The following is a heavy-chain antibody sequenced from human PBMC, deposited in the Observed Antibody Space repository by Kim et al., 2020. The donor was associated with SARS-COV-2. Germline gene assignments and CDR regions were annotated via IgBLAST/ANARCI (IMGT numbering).Heavy chain of an antibody. CDR2: FRRKDYGGTT. D-gene: IGHD6-19*01. CDR1: GFTFGDYG. CDR3: TRDRVAGYFDY. Sequence: GGSLRLSCTTSGFTFGDYGMSWVRQAPGKGLEWVGLFRRKDYGGTTEYAASVKGRFSISRDDSRSIAYLRMNSLTTDDTAVYYCTRDRVAGYFDYWGQGTQVTVSS. J-gene: IGHJ4*02. V-gene: IGHV3-49*04.